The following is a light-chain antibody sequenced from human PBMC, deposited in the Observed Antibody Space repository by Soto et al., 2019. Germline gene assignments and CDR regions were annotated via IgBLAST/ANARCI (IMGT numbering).Light chain of an antibody. J-gene: IGKJ1*01. CDR2: GAS. CDR3: QQYNNWPQT. V-gene: IGKV3-15*01. CDR1: QSVSNSY. Sequence: EIVMTQSPATLSVSPGERATLSCRASQSVSNSYLAWYQQKPGQAPRLLIYGASNRATGIPARFSGSGSGTEFTLTISSLQSEDFAVYYCQQYNNWPQTFGQGTKVDI.